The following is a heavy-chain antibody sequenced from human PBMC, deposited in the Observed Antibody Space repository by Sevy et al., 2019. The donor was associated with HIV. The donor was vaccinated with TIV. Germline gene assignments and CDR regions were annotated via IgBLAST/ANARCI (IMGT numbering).Heavy chain of an antibody. V-gene: IGHV4-38-2*01. D-gene: IGHD3-16*01. CDR2: IYHSGST. CDR1: GYSISSGYY. J-gene: IGHJ6*03. Sequence: SETLSLTCAVSGYSISSGYYWGWIRQPPGKGLEWIGSIYHSGSTYYNPSLKSRVTISIDTSKNQFSLKLSSVTAADTAVYYCARRGAGGYYYYYMDVWGKGTTVTVSS. CDR3: ARRGAGGYYYYYMDV.